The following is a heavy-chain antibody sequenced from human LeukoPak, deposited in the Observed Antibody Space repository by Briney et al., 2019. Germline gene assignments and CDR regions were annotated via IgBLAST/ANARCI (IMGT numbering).Heavy chain of an antibody. CDR2: ISSSDSTI. CDR3: VRINFYDTSGYYYLGGWFDP. D-gene: IGHD3-22*01. V-gene: IGHV3-48*03. CDR1: GFTFSSYE. Sequence: GGSLRLSCAASGFTFSSYEMNWVRQAPGKGLEWVSYISSSDSTIYYADSVKGRFTISRDNAKNSLYLQMNSLRAEDTAVYYCVRINFYDTSGYYYLGGWFDPWGQGTLVTVSS. J-gene: IGHJ5*02.